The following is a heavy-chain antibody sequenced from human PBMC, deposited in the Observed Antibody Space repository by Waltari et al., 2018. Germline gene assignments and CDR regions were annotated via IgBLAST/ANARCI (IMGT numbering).Heavy chain of an antibody. J-gene: IGHJ4*02. V-gene: IGHV4-59*08. CDR3: ARWDSPGRYFGD. D-gene: IGHD3-10*01. CDR1: GCPITAYF. Sequence: QVQLQESGPGLVKPSETLSLTCSVSGCPITAYFWNWIRQPPGKGLECIGYIHHRGNTKCNPSLKSRLTMSADTSKSQFSLRLTSVTAADTAVYFCARWDSPGRYFGDWGQGAPVTVSS. CDR2: IHHRGNT.